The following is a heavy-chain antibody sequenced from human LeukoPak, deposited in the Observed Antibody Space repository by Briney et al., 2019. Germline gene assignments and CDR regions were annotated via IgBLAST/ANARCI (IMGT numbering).Heavy chain of an antibody. CDR1: GGSISSGSNY. CDR3: ARETTYYYDSSGYYFDAFDI. V-gene: IGHV4-61*02. Sequence: SETLSLTCTVSGGSISSGSNYWSWIRQPAGKGLEWIGRIYTSGSTNYNPSLKSRVTISVDTSKNQFSLKLSSVTAADTAVYYCARETTYYYDSSGYYFDAFDIWGQGTMVTVSS. CDR2: IYTSGST. D-gene: IGHD3-22*01. J-gene: IGHJ3*02.